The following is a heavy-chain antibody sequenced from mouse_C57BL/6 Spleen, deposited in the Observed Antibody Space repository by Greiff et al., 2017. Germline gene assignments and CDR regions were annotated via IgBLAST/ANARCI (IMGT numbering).Heavy chain of an antibody. CDR1: GFTFSSYG. CDR2: ISSGGSYT. Sequence: EVQLQQSGGDLVKPGGSLKLSCAASGFTFSSYGMSWVRQTPDKRLEWVATISSGGSYTYYPDSVKGRFTISRDNAKNTLYLQMSSLKSEDTAMYYCASQDGSSPWFAYWGQGTLVTVSA. CDR3: ASQDGSSPWFAY. V-gene: IGHV5-6*01. J-gene: IGHJ3*01. D-gene: IGHD1-1*01.